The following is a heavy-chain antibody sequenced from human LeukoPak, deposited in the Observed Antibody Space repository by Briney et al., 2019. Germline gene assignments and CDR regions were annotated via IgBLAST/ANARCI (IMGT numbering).Heavy chain of an antibody. CDR1: GGSISSSSYY. V-gene: IGHV4-39*07. D-gene: IGHD6-19*01. J-gene: IGHJ5*01. CDR3: ARASYSSVWYDS. Sequence: SETLPLTCTVSGGSISSSSYYWGWIRQPPGKGLEWIGSIYYSGSTYYNPSLKSRVTISVDTSKNQFSLKLSSVTAADTAVYYCARASYSSVWYDSWGQGTLVTVSS. CDR2: IYYSGST.